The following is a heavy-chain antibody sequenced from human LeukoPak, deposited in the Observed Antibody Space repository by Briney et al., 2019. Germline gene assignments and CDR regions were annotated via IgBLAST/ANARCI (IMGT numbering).Heavy chain of an antibody. CDR3: ARAGYRYAYDY. D-gene: IGHD5-18*01. V-gene: IGHV3-23*01. CDR1: GFRFSSYA. Sequence: GGSLRLSCAASGFRFSSYAMSWVRQAPGKELEWVSAISGSGGSTYYADSVKGRFTISRDNSKNTLYLQMNSLRAEDTAVYYCARAGYRYAYDYWGQGTLVTVSS. CDR2: ISGSGGST. J-gene: IGHJ4*02.